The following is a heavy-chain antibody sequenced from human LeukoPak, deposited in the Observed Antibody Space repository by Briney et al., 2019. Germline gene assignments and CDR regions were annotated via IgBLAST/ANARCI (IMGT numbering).Heavy chain of an antibody. J-gene: IGHJ4*02. Sequence: SETLSLTCTVSGGSISSYYWSWIRQPPGKGLEWIGYIYYSGSTNYNPSLKSRVTISVDTSKNQFSLKLSSVTAADTAVYYCARHVRVGGSYYDSSGYFNYWGQGTLVTVSS. CDR2: IYYSGST. V-gene: IGHV4-59*08. D-gene: IGHD3-22*01. CDR3: ARHVRVGGSYYDSSGYFNY. CDR1: GGSISSYY.